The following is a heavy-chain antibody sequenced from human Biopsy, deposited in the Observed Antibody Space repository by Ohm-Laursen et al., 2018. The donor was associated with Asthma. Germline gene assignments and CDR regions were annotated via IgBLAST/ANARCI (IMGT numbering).Heavy chain of an antibody. V-gene: IGHV3-48*02. Sequence: GSLRLSCAASGFTFSSYSMNWVRQAPGKGLEWVSYISSSSTIYYADSVKGRFTISRDNAKNSLYLQMNSLRDEDTAVYYCARFKRGYSYGYAGVFDYWGQGTLVTVSS. CDR1: GFTFSSYS. J-gene: IGHJ4*02. CDR2: ISSSSTI. CDR3: ARFKRGYSYGYAGVFDY. D-gene: IGHD5-18*01.